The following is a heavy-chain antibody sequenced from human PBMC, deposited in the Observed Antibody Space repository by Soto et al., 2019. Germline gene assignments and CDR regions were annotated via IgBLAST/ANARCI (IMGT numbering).Heavy chain of an antibody. CDR3: VRDTYFSDSSSYTRCFDF. J-gene: IGHJ4*02. V-gene: IGHV3-72*01. CDR1: GFTLSDHY. Sequence: PGGSLRLSCSVSGFTLSDHYIAWVRQAPGKGLEWVGRSRNQANGYSTIYAASVKGRFTTSRDDSKNLVYLQMESLRTEDTAVYYCVRDTYFSDSSSYTRCFDFWGQGALVTVSS. D-gene: IGHD3-22*01. CDR2: SRNQANGYST.